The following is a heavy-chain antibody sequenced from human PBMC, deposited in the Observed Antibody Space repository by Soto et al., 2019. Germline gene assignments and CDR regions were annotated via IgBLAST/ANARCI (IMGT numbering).Heavy chain of an antibody. CDR1: GLRFSSYG. V-gene: IGHV3-33*01. D-gene: IGHD3-10*01. CDR2: IWFDGSKQ. Sequence: QVQLVESGGGVVQPGGSLRLSCAASGLRFSSYGIHWVRQAPGKGLQWVAVIWFDGSKQYYADSVKGRFNISRDISKNTVYLQMNSLRADDTAVYYCARELLYGSGSRDFHYYGMDVWGQGTTVTVSS. J-gene: IGHJ6*02. CDR3: ARELLYGSGSRDFHYYGMDV.